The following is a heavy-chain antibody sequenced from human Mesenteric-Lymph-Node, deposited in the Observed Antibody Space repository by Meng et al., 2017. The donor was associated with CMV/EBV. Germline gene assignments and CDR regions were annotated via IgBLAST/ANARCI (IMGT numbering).Heavy chain of an antibody. CDR3: ARRINYDFWSGYYTDYGMDV. V-gene: IGHV4-34*01. CDR1: GGSFSSYY. D-gene: IGHD3-3*01. J-gene: IGHJ6*02. Sequence: SETLSLTCSVSGGSFSSYYWYWIRQSPGKGLEWIGEINHSGSTNYNPSLKSRVTISVDTSKNQFSLKLSSVTAADTAVYYCARRINYDFWSGYYTDYGMDVWGQGTTVTVSS. CDR2: INHSGST.